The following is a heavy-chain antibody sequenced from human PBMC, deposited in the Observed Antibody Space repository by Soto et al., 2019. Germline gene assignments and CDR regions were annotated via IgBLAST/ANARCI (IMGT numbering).Heavy chain of an antibody. D-gene: IGHD3-3*01. CDR2: INPNSGGT. V-gene: IGHV1-2*04. CDR1: GYTFTGYY. Sequence: QVQLVQSGAEVKKPGASVKVSCKASGYTFTGYYMHWVRQAPGQGLEWMGWINPNSGGTNYAQKFQGWVTMTRDTSISTAYMELSRLRSDDTAVYYCARDWRGGPRFGSGDLDYWGQGTLVTVSS. CDR3: ARDWRGGPRFGSGDLDY. J-gene: IGHJ4*02.